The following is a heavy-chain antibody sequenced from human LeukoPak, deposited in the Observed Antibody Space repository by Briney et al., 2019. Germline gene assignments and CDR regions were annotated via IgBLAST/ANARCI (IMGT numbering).Heavy chain of an antibody. CDR1: GGSISSSNW. V-gene: IGHV4-4*02. D-gene: IGHD3-22*01. CDR2: IYHSGST. Sequence: PSETLSLTCAVSGGSISSSNWWSWVRQPPGKGLEWIGEIYHSGSTNYNPSLKSRVTISVDKSKNQFSLKLSSVTAADTAVYYCAREPDYYDSSGYYSTGGYYFDYWGQGTLVTVSS. CDR3: AREPDYYDSSGYYSTGGYYFDY. J-gene: IGHJ4*02.